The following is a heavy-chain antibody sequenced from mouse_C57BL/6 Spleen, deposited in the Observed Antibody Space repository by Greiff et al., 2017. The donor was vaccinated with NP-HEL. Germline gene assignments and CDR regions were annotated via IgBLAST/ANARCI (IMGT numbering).Heavy chain of an antibody. V-gene: IGHV6-6*01. Sequence: EVKLMESGGGLVQPGGSMKLSCAASGFTFSDAWMDWVRQSPEKGLEWVAEIRNKANNHATYYAESVKGRFTISRDDSKSSVYLQMNSLRAEDTGIYYCTLIYYDYDMGFAYWGQGTLVTVSA. J-gene: IGHJ3*01. CDR2: IRNKANNHAT. CDR1: GFTFSDAW. CDR3: TLIYYDYDMGFAY. D-gene: IGHD2-4*01.